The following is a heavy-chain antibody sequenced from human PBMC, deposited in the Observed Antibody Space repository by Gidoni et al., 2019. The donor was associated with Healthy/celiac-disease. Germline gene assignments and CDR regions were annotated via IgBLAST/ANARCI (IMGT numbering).Heavy chain of an antibody. D-gene: IGHD3-22*01. CDR1: GGTFSSYA. V-gene: IGHV1-69*06. Sequence: QVQLVQSGAEVKKPGSSVKVSCKASGGTFSSYAISRVRPAPGQGLEWMGGIIPIFGTANYAQKFQGRVTITADKSTSTAYMELISLRSEDTAVYYCARARDTYYYDSSGYYPSRDIFDYWGQGTLVTVSS. CDR2: IIPIFGTA. J-gene: IGHJ4*02. CDR3: ARARDTYYYDSSGYYPSRDIFDY.